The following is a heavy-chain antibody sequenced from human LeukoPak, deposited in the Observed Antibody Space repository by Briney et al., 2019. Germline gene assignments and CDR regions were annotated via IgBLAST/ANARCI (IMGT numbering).Heavy chain of an antibody. V-gene: IGHV3-53*01. CDR1: GFTISSNS. CDR3: ARENNFGSGMDV. Sequence: GGSPRLSCAASGFTISSNSMNWVRRAPGEGLQWVSVIYSGGNTYYADAVKGRFTISRDNSKNTLYLQMNSLSAEDTAIYYCARENNFGSGMDVWGQGTTVTVSS. D-gene: IGHD3-10*01. J-gene: IGHJ6*02. CDR2: IYSGGNT.